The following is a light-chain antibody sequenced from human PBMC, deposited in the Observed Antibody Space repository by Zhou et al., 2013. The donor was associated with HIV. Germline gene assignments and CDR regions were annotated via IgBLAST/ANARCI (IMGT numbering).Light chain of an antibody. Sequence: DMQVTQSPSTLSASVGDRVTITCRASQSVSNWLAWYQQKPGLAPKLLIYAASSLESGVPSRFSGSGSGTEFTLTISSLQPDDFATYYCQQYNSSPTWTFGQGTKVEIK. CDR1: QSVSNW. V-gene: IGKV1-5*03. CDR3: QQYNSSPTWT. CDR2: AAS. J-gene: IGKJ1*01.